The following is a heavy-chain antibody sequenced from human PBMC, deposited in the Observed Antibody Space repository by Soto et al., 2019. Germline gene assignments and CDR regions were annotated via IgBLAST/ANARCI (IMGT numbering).Heavy chain of an antibody. D-gene: IGHD3-22*01. V-gene: IGHV4-34*01. CDR2: INHSGST. CDR3: AALGGSYYYDSSGYAYFDY. J-gene: IGHJ4*02. Sequence: SETLSLTCAVYGGSFSGYYWSWIRQPPGKGLEWIGEINHSGSTNYNPSLKSRVTISVDTSKNQFSLKLSSVTAADTAVYYCAALGGSYYYDSSGYAYFDYWGQGTLVTVSA. CDR1: GGSFSGYY.